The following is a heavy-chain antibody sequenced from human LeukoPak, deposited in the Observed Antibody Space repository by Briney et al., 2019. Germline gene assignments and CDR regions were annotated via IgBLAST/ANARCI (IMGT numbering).Heavy chain of an antibody. CDR1: GFTFSSYA. V-gene: IGHV3-23*01. J-gene: IGHJ4*02. CDR3: ARILYYYDSSGPDY. CDR2: ISGSGGST. Sequence: GGSLRLSCAASGFTFSSYAMSWVRQAPGKGLEWVSAISGSGGSTYYADSVKGRFTISRDNSKNTLYLQMNSLRAEDTAVYYCARILYYYDSSGPDYWGQGTLVTVSS. D-gene: IGHD3-22*01.